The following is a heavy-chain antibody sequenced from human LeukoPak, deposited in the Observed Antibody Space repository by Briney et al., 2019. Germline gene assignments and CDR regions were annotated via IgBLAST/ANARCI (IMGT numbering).Heavy chain of an antibody. CDR2: IYYSGST. CDR1: GGSISSSSYY. D-gene: IGHD1/OR15-1a*01. J-gene: IGHJ6*02. CDR3: AARSGTRRNFYGMDV. V-gene: IGHV4-39*07. Sequence: SETLSLTCTVSGGSISSSSYYWGWIRQPPGKGLEWIGSIYYSGSTYYNPSLKSRITISIDMSKNYFSLELQSVTAADTAVYFCAARSGTRRNFYGMDVWAQGTTVIVSS.